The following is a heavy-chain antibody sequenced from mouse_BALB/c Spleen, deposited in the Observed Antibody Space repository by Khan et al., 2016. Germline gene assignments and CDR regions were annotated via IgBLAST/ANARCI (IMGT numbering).Heavy chain of an antibody. CDR2: INPDSSTI. CDR3: ARPEYGNYDWYFDV. V-gene: IGHV4-1*02. Sequence: EVKLLESGGGLVQPGGSLKLSCAASGFDFSRYWRSWVRQAPGKGLEWIGEINPDSSTINYTPSLKDKFIISRDNAKNTLYLQMSKVRSEDTALYYCARPEYGNYDWYFDVWGAGTTVTVSS. D-gene: IGHD2-10*02. J-gene: IGHJ1*01. CDR1: GFDFSRYW.